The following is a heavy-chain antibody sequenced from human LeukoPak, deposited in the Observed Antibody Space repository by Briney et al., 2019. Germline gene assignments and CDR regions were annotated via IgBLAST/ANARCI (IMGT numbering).Heavy chain of an antibody. CDR2: ISGSGGST. J-gene: IGHJ4*02. CDR1: GFNFSSYA. V-gene: IGHV3-23*01. CDR3: ARDAVFGYCSRTTCSFDY. D-gene: IGHD2-2*03. Sequence: GGSLRLSCEGSGFNFSSYAMSWVRQAPGKGLEWVSVISGSGGSTFYADSVKGRFTISRDNSKNTLYLQMNSLRAEDTAVYYCARDAVFGYCSRTTCSFDYWGQGTLVTVSS.